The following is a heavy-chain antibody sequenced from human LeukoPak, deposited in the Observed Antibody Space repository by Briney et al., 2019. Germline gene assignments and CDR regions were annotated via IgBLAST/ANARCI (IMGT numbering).Heavy chain of an antibody. V-gene: IGHV1-2*02. Sequence: ASVTLSRTASGYAFTGYYMHWGRHAPAPGLGWVGWINLNSSGTNNAQKSQGRGTMTRDTATTTAYMELSRLRSDDKATFYCSSDWSTSGNSYYYYSTDVWGKGTTVTVYS. CDR3: SSDWSTSGNSYYYYSTDV. J-gene: IGHJ6*03. D-gene: IGHD2-2*01. CDR2: INLNSSGT. CDR1: GYAFTGYY.